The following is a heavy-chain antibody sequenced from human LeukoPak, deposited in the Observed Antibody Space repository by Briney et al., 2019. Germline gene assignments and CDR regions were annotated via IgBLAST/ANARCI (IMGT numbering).Heavy chain of an antibody. CDR1: GGSISSSSYS. D-gene: IGHD3-9*01. J-gene: IGHJ5*02. CDR3: ARDTILSPEGP. CDR2: INHSGST. Sequence: PSETLSLTCTVSGGSISSSSYSWGWIRQPPGKGLEWIGEINHSGSTNYNPSLKSRVTISVDTSKNQFSLKLSSVTAADTAVYYCARDTILSPEGPWGQGTLVTVSS. V-gene: IGHV4-39*07.